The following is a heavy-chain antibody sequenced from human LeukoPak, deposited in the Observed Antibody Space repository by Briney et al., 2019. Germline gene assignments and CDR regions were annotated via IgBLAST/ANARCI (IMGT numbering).Heavy chain of an antibody. V-gene: IGHV4-59*01. CDR1: GGSISSYY. Sequence: PSETLSLTFTVSGGSISSYYWSWIRQPPGKGLEWIGYIYYTGSTNYNPSLKSRVTISVDTSKNQFSLKLSSVTAADTAVYYSARDSSRGDFDYWGQGTLVTVSS. D-gene: IGHD6-19*01. J-gene: IGHJ4*02. CDR2: IYYTGST. CDR3: ARDSSRGDFDY.